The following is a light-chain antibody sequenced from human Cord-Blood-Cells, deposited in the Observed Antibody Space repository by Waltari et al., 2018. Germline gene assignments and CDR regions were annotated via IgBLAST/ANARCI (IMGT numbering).Light chain of an antibody. CDR1: SSNIGSNY. Sequence: QSVLTQPPSASGTPGQRVTISCSGSSSNIGSNYVYWYQQLPGTAPKLRIYRNNQRPSGVPDRFSGSKSGTSASLASSGLRSEDEADYYWAAWEDSLSGWVFGGGTKLTVL. J-gene: IGLJ3*02. V-gene: IGLV1-47*01. CDR2: RNN. CDR3: AAWEDSLSGWV.